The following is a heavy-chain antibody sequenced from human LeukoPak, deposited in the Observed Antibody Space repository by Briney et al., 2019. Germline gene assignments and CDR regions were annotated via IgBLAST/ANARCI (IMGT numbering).Heavy chain of an antibody. CDR2: IYSGGST. Sequence: GGSLRLSCAASGFTVSSNYMSWVRQAPGKGLEWVSVIYSGGSTYYADSVKGRFTISRDNSKNTLYLQMNSLGAEDTAVYYCARDYCDSRLGHFQHWGQGTLVTVSS. V-gene: IGHV3-66*01. CDR3: ARDYCDSRLGHFQH. J-gene: IGHJ1*01. D-gene: IGHD3-22*01. CDR1: GFTVSSNY.